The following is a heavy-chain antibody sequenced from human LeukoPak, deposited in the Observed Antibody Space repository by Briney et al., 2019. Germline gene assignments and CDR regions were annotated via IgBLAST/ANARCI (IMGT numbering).Heavy chain of an antibody. Sequence: GGSLRLSCAASGFTFSGYAMHWVRQAPGKGLEWVAVISYDGSKKYYADSVKGRFTVSRDNSKNRLDLQMNSLRAEDTAVYYCARGRVPGYYFDYWGQGTLVTVSS. J-gene: IGHJ4*02. V-gene: IGHV3-30-3*01. CDR1: GFTFSGYA. D-gene: IGHD6-19*01. CDR2: ISYDGSKK. CDR3: ARGRVPGYYFDY.